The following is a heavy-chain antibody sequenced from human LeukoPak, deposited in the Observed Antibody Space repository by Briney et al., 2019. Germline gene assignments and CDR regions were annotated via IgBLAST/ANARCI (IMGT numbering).Heavy chain of an antibody. CDR3: AKDRAYSSGWSREELDY. CDR1: GFTFSSYG. J-gene: IGHJ4*02. D-gene: IGHD6-19*01. V-gene: IGHV3-30*02. Sequence: GGSLRLSCAASGFTFSSYGMHWVRQAPGKGLEWVAFIRYDGSNKYYADSVKGRFTISRDNSKNTLYLQMNSLRAEDTAVYYCAKDRAYSSGWSREELDYWGQGTLVTVSS. CDR2: IRYDGSNK.